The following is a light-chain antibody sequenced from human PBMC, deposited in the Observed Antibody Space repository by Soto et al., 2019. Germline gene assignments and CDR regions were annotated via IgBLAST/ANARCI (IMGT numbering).Light chain of an antibody. J-gene: IGKJ1*01. CDR2: GAS. V-gene: IGKV3-20*01. CDR3: QQYGDLPWT. CDR1: QSVSSNY. Sequence: ALTQSPGTLSSSPGERATLSCRASQSVSSNYLAWYQQKPGQAPRLLIYGASSRATGIPDRFSGSGSGTDFTLTIDRLESEDFAVYFCQQYGDLPWTFGQGTTGDIK.